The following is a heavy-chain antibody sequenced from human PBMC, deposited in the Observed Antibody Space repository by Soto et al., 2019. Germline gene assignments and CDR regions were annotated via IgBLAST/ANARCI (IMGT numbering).Heavy chain of an antibody. D-gene: IGHD5-12*01. J-gene: IGHJ4*02. CDR1: GFTFSNYG. V-gene: IGHV3-33*01. Sequence: QVQLVECGGGMVQPGRSLRLSCAASGFTFSNYGMHWVRQAPGKGLEWVAVIWYDGGYKYADSVKGRFTISRDNSKNTLYLQMNSLRVEDTAVYYCARDQSGYNHLGDDWGQGTLVTVSS. CDR2: IWYDGGYK. CDR3: ARDQSGYNHLGDD.